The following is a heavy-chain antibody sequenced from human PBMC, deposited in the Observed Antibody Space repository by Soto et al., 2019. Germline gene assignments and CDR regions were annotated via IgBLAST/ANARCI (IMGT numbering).Heavy chain of an antibody. V-gene: IGHV4-31*03. CDR3: ARNSGGWLYYFDY. Sequence: SETLSLTCTVSGGSISSGGYYWSWIRQHPWKGLEWIGYIYYSGSTYYNPSLKSRVTISVDTSKNQFSLKLSSVTAADTAVYYCARNSGGWLYYFDYWGQGXLVTVYS. CDR2: IYYSGST. J-gene: IGHJ4*02. D-gene: IGHD2-15*01. CDR1: GGSISSGGYY.